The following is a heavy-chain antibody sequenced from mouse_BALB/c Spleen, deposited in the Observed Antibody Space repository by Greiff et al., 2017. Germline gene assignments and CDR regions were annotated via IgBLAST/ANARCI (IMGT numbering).Heavy chain of an antibody. J-gene: IGHJ3*01. V-gene: IGHV14-1*02. CDR2: IDPENGNT. CDR1: GFNIKDYY. Sequence: VQLQQSGAELVRPGALVKLSCKASGFNIKDYYMHWVKQRPEQGLEWIGWIDPENGNTIYDPKFQGKASITADTSSNTAYLQLSSLTSEDTAVYYWARGPGFAYWGQGTLVTVSA. CDR3: ARGPGFAY.